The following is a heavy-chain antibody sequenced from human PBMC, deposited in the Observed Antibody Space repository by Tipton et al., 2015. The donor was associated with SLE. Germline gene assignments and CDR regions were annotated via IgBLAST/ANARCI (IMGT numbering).Heavy chain of an antibody. Sequence: TLSLTCTVSGGSISSYYWSWIRQPPGKGLEWIGYIYYSGSTNYNPSLKSRVTISVDTSKNQFSLKLSSVTAADTAVYYCARPNDSSGYYYWGQGTLVTVSS. D-gene: IGHD3-22*01. J-gene: IGHJ4*02. CDR3: ARPNDSSGYYY. CDR2: IYYSGST. CDR1: GGSISSYY. V-gene: IGHV4-59*01.